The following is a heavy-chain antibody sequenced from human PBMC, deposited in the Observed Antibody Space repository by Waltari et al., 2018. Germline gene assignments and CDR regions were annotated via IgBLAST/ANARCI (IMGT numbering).Heavy chain of an antibody. J-gene: IGHJ6*03. CDR1: GFTFSRYW. CDR3: AREPSPDSSGYFYYYMDV. V-gene: IGHV3-74*01. Sequence: EVQLVESGGGLVQPGGSLRLSCAASGFTFSRYWMHWVRQAPGKGLVWVLRINSDGSGTIYADSEKGRFTISSDNANNTLYLQLNSLRVENTAVYYCAREPSPDSSGYFYYYMDVWGKGTTVTVSS. CDR2: INSDGSGT. D-gene: IGHD3-22*01.